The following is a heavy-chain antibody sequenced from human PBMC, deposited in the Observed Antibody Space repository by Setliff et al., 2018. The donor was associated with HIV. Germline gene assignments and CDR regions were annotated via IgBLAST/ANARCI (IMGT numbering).Heavy chain of an antibody. CDR2: ISSSSSYT. Sequence: GGSLRLSCAASGFTFSDYYMSWIRQAPGKGLKWVSYISSSSSYTNYADSVKGRFTISRDNAKNSLYLQMNSLRAEDTAVYYCARDRGYDLDYFDYWGQGTLVTVSS. D-gene: IGHD5-12*01. CDR3: ARDRGYDLDYFDY. CDR1: GFTFSDYY. V-gene: IGHV3-11*05. J-gene: IGHJ4*02.